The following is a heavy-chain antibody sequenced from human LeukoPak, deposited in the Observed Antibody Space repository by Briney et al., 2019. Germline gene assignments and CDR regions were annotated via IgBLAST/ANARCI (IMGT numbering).Heavy chain of an antibody. Sequence: PGGSLRLSCAASGFTFSTYGMHWVRQAPGKGLEWVAFIRYDGSSKYYTDSVKGRFTISRDNSKSTLYLQVNSLRAEDTAVYYCAKDGSGQCTYFDYWGQGTLVTVSS. J-gene: IGHJ4*02. CDR3: AKDGSGQCTYFDY. V-gene: IGHV3-30*02. D-gene: IGHD2-8*01. CDR1: GFTFSTYG. CDR2: IRYDGSSK.